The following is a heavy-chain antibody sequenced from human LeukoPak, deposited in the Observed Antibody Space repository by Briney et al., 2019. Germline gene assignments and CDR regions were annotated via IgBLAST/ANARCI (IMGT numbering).Heavy chain of an antibody. J-gene: IGHJ5*02. Sequence: PSETLSLTCTVSGYSISSGYYWGWIRQPPGKGLEWIGSIYHSGSTYYNPSLKSRVTISVDTSKNQFSLKLSSVTAADTAVYYCAREGNTYGSNWFDPWGQGTLVTVSS. CDR2: IYHSGST. CDR1: GYSISSGYY. D-gene: IGHD5-18*01. V-gene: IGHV4-38-2*02. CDR3: AREGNTYGSNWFDP.